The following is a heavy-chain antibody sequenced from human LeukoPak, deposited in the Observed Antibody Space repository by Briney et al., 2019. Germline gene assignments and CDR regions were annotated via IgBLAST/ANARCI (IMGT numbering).Heavy chain of an antibody. V-gene: IGHV3-23*01. J-gene: IGHJ4*02. CDR1: GFTFSSYG. CDR2: ISDSGGST. D-gene: IGHD2-2*01. Sequence: GGSLRLSCAASGFTFSSYGMSWVRQAPGKGLEWVSAISDSGGSTYYADSVKGRFTISRDNSKNTLYLQMNSLRAEDTAVYYCARVVPAANYFDYWGQGTLVTVSS. CDR3: ARVVPAANYFDY.